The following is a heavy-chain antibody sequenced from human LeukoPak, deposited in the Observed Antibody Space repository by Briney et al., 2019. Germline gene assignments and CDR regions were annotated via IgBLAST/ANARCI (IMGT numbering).Heavy chain of an antibody. D-gene: IGHD2-2*01. J-gene: IGHJ6*02. V-gene: IGHV3-21*01. CDR2: ISSNSAYI. CDR3: ARIFRYQLVDYYALDV. CDR1: GFSFSDYA. Sequence: GGSLGLSCAASGFSFSDYAMDWVRQAPGKGLECFLAISSNSAYIYYADSVKGRFTISRDNAKSSVSLQMNSLRDDDTAVYYCARIFRYQLVDYYALDVWGQGTTVTVSS.